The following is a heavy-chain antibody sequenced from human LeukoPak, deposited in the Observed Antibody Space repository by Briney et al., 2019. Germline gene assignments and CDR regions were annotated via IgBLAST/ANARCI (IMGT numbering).Heavy chain of an antibody. CDR3: ARVPTFYGMDV. V-gene: IGHV3-33*01. CDR2: IWYDGSNE. J-gene: IGHJ6*02. D-gene: IGHD4-11*01. CDR1: GFTFRSHG. Sequence: GRSLRLSCAASGFTFRSHGMHWVRQAPGKGLEWVAGIWYDGSNEDYADSVKGRFTISRDNSKNTLYLQMNSLRVEDTAVYYCARVPTFYGMDVWGQGTTVTVSS.